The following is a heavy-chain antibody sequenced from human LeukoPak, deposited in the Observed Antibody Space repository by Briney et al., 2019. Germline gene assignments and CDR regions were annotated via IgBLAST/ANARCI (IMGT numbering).Heavy chain of an antibody. D-gene: IGHD3-22*01. CDR2: ISGSGGST. CDR1: GFTFGDYA. J-gene: IGHJ4*02. Sequence: GGSLRLSCTASGFTFGDYAMSWVRQAPGKGLEWVSAISGSGGSTYYADSVKGRFTISRDNSKNTLYLQMNSLRAEDTAVYYCAKALVGGYYYNDYWGQGTLVTVSS. V-gene: IGHV3-23*01. CDR3: AKALVGGYYYNDY.